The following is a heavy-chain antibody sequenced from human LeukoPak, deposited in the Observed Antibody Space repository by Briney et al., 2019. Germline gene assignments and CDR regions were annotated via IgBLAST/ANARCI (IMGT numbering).Heavy chain of an antibody. J-gene: IGHJ3*02. CDR3: ARDLDVYVWGSYRGPDAFDI. V-gene: IGHV3-21*01. Sequence: GGSLRLSCAGSGFAFSTYSMNWVRQAPGKGREGVSSISSGDNYIYYAHSVKGRFTISRDNAKNSLYLQMNSLRAEDTCVHYCARDLDVYVWGSYRGPDAFDIWGQGTMVTVSS. CDR1: GFAFSTYS. D-gene: IGHD3-16*02. CDR2: ISSGDNYI.